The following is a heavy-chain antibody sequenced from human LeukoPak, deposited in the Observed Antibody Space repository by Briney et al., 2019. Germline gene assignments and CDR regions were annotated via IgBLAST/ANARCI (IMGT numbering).Heavy chain of an antibody. V-gene: IGHV1-2*02. CDR3: ARAGTNYDTLVWFDP. J-gene: IGHJ5*02. CDR2: INPNSGGT. Sequence: GASVKVSCKASGYTFTSYYMHWVRQAPGQGLEWMGWINPNSGGTNYAQKFQGRVTMTRDTSISTAYMELSRLRSDDTAVYYCARAGTNYDTLVWFDPWGQGTLVTVSS. D-gene: IGHD3-22*01. CDR1: GYTFTSYY.